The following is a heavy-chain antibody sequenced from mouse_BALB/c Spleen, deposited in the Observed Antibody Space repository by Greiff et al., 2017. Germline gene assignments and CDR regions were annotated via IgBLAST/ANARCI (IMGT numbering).Heavy chain of an antibody. CDR1: GFSLTSYG. CDR3: ARHPSSYDAMDY. J-gene: IGHJ4*01. D-gene: IGHD1-1*01. CDR2: IWSDGST. Sequence: VQLQQSGPDLVAPSQSLSITCTVSGFSLTSYGVHWVRQPPGKGLEWLVVIWSDGSTTYNSALKSRLSISKDNSKSQVFLKMNSLQTDDTAMYYCARHPSSYDAMDYWGQGTSVTVSS. V-gene: IGHV2-6-2*01.